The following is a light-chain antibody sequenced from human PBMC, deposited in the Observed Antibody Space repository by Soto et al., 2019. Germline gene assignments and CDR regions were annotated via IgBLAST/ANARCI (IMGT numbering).Light chain of an antibody. Sequence: EIVLTQSPATLSLSPGERATLSCRASQSISSYLAWYQQKPDQAPRLLIYDASNRATGIPARFSGSGSGTDFTLTSSRLEPEDFAVYYCHQRSTWPFTFGPGTKVYIK. J-gene: IGKJ3*01. CDR2: DAS. V-gene: IGKV3-11*01. CDR1: QSISSY. CDR3: HQRSTWPFT.